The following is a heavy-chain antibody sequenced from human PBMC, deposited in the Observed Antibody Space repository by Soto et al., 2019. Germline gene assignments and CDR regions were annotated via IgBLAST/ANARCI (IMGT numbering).Heavy chain of an antibody. Sequence: SQTLSLTCAISGDSVSSNSAAWNWIRQSPSRGLEWLGKTYYRSKWYYDYAVSVESRITFNPDTSKNQFSLHLNSVTPEDTAVYYSARYSSPLGQYAFDIWGQGTMVTVSS. CDR2: TYYRSKWYY. CDR3: ARYSSPLGQYAFDI. V-gene: IGHV6-1*01. CDR1: GDSVSSNSAA. D-gene: IGHD6-13*01. J-gene: IGHJ3*02.